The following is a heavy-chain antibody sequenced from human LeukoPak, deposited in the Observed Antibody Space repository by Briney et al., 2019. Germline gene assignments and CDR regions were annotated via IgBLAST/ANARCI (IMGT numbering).Heavy chain of an antibody. J-gene: IGHJ4*02. V-gene: IGHV3-33*01. CDR1: GFHFSTYG. D-gene: IGHD7-27*01. Sequence: GRSLRLSCAASGFHFSTYGMHWVRQAPGKGLEWVGVIWCDGSNKIYAESVKGRFTISRDNSKNTLYLQMNSLRAEDTAVYYCARDRSWGSQCYFDYWGQGTLVTVSS. CDR3: ARDRSWGSQCYFDY. CDR2: IWCDGSNK.